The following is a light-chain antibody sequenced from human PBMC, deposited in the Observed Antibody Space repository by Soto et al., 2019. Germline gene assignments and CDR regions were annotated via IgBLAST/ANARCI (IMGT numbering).Light chain of an antibody. Sequence: DIQMTQSPSSLSASVGDRVTITCRASQGIRSSLAWYQHKPGKVPELLIYAASTLDSGVPSRFSGIGSGTDFTLTISRLQHPDVGTYYCLEFYRHPFTFGPGTKVNF. CDR1: QGIRSS. V-gene: IGKV1-27*01. CDR2: AAS. CDR3: LEFYRHPFT. J-gene: IGKJ3*01.